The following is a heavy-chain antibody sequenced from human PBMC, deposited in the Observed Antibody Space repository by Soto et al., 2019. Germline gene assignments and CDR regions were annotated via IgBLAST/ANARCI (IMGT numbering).Heavy chain of an antibody. D-gene: IGHD3-22*01. CDR1: GFTFSSYA. CDR2: ISGSGGST. J-gene: IGHJ6*02. CDR3: AKGTVYYYDSSGSPRRMDV. V-gene: IGHV3-23*01. Sequence: GGSLRLSCAASGFTFSSYAMSWVRQAPGKGLEWVSAISGSGGSTYYADSVKGRFTISRDNSKNTLYLQMNSLRAEDTAVYYCAKGTVYYYDSSGSPRRMDVWGQGTTVTVSS.